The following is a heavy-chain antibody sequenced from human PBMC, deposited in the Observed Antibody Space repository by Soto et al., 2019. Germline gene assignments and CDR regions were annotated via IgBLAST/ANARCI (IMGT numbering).Heavy chain of an antibody. V-gene: IGHV3-23*01. CDR3: AKAEGADYDFWRGYPYFDY. CDR1: GFTFSSYA. CDR2: ISGSGGST. J-gene: IGHJ4*02. D-gene: IGHD3-3*01. Sequence: PGGSLRLSCAASGFTFSSYAMSWVRQAPGKGLEWVSAISGSGGSTYYADSVKGRFTISRDNSKNTLYLQMNSLRAEDTAVYYCAKAEGADYDFWRGYPYFDYWGQGTLVTVSS.